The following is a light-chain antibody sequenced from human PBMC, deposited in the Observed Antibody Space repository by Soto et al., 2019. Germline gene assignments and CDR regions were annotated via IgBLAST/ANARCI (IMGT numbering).Light chain of an antibody. CDR2: DAS. Sequence: EIVLTQSPATLSLSPGERATLSCRASQSVSSYLAWYQQKPGQAPRLLIYDASNRATGIPARFSGSGSGTDFTLTISSLEPEDFAAYYCQQRSNWQFTFGPGTKVDIK. V-gene: IGKV3-11*01. CDR3: QQRSNWQFT. J-gene: IGKJ3*01. CDR1: QSVSSY.